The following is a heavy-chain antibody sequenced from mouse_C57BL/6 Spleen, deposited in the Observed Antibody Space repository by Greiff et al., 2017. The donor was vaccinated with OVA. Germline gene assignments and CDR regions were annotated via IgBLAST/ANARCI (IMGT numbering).Heavy chain of an antibody. CDR2: IDPSDSET. V-gene: IGHV1-52*01. J-gene: IGHJ4*01. CDR1: GYTFTSYW. CDR3: AREEGYYAMDY. Sequence: VKLQQPGAELVRPGSSVKLSCKASGYTFTSYWMHWVKQRPIQGLEWIGNIDPSDSETHYNQKFKDKATLTVDKSSSTAYMQLSSLTSEDSAVYYCAREEGYYAMDYWGQGTSVTVSS.